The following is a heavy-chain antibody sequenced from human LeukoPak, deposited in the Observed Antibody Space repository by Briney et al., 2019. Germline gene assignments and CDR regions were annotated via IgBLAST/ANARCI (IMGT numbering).Heavy chain of an antibody. CDR2: IYNSGRT. D-gene: IGHD3-16*02. V-gene: IGHV4-61*02. J-gene: IGHJ4*02. CDR3: ARGRDDDVWGSYPTWFDF. Sequence: SQTLSLTCTVSLGSISSGTYYWTSIRQPAGKGLEWLGRIYNSGRTSYNASLKSRVTISIDTSKNQFSLKLNSVTAADTAVYYCARGRDDDVWGSYPTWFDFCGQGTLVTVS. CDR1: LGSISSGTYY.